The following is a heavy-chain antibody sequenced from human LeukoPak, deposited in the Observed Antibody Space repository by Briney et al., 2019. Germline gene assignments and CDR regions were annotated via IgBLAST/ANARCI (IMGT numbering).Heavy chain of an antibody. J-gene: IGHJ4*02. CDR1: GFSISGYY. D-gene: IGHD6-19*01. Sequence: SETLSLTCTGSGFSISGYYWSWIRQPPGKGLEGIGYIYSSGTTNYNPSLKSRVTISVDTSKNQLSLKLTSVTAADTAVFYCARDRTDASGWYYFDHWGQGALVTVSS. CDR3: ARDRTDASGWYYFDH. V-gene: IGHV4-59*01. CDR2: IYSSGTT.